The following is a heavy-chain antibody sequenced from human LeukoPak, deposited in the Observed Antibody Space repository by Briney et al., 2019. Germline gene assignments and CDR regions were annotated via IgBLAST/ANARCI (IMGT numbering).Heavy chain of an antibody. CDR2: ISAYNGNT. J-gene: IGHJ5*02. CDR1: GYTFTSYG. V-gene: IGHV1-18*01. CDR3: ARDTKRSRARWENLGIDP. Sequence: PGASVKVSCKASGYTFTSYGISWVRQAPGQGLEWMGWISAYNGNTNYAQKLQGRVTMTTDTSTSTAYMELRSLRSDDTAVYYCARDTKRSRARWENLGIDPWGQGTLVTVSS. D-gene: IGHD3-16*01.